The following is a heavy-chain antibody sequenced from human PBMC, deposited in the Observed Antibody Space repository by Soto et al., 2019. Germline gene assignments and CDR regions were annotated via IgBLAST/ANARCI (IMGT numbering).Heavy chain of an antibody. CDR3: ARDRANYFDY. CDR2: IYYSGST. Sequence: TSETLSLTCTVSGGSISSYYWSWIRQPPGKGLEWIGYIYYSGSTNYNPSLKSRVTISVDTSKNQFSLKLSSVTAADTAVYYCARDRANYFDYWGQGTLVTVSS. CDR1: GGSISSYY. J-gene: IGHJ4*02. V-gene: IGHV4-59*01.